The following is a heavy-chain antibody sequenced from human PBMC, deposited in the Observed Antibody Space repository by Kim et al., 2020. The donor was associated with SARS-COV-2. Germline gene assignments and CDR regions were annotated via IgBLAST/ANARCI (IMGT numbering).Heavy chain of an antibody. D-gene: IGHD3-22*01. Sequence: SVKVSCKASGFTFTSSAVLWVRQARGQRLEWIGWIVVGSGNTNYAQKFQERVTITRDMSTSTAYMELSSLRSEDTAVYYCAADPGYCSSTSCYPYYYDSSGYYLSVWGQGTTVTVSS. J-gene: IGHJ6*02. CDR1: GFTFTSSA. CDR2: IVVGSGNT. CDR3: AADPGYCSSTSCYPYYYDSSGYYLSV. V-gene: IGHV1-58*01.